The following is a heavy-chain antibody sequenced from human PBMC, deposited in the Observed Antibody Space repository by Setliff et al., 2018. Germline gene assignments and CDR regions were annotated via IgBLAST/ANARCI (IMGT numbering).Heavy chain of an antibody. CDR3: ARVGRMTTVAPHDAFDI. CDR2: MNPNSGNT. Sequence: ASVKVSCKASGYTFTSYDINWVRQATGQGLEWMGWMNPNSGNTGYAQKFQGRVTITADKSTSTAYMELSSLRSEDTAVYYCARVGRMTTVAPHDAFDIWGQGTMVTVSS. J-gene: IGHJ3*02. V-gene: IGHV1-8*01. CDR1: GYTFTSYD. D-gene: IGHD4-17*01.